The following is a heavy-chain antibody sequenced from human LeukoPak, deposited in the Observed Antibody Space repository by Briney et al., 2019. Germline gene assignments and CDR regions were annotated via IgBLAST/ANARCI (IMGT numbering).Heavy chain of an antibody. CDR1: GGSISSVSYY. CDR2: IYTSGST. CDR3: ATLSRHYSSGWYYFDY. J-gene: IGHJ4*02. V-gene: IGHV4-61*02. D-gene: IGHD6-19*01. Sequence: SETLSLTCTVSGGSISSVSYYWSWTRQPPGKVLKWIGRIYTSGSTNYNPSLKSRVTISVDTSKNQFSLKLSSVTAADTAVYYCATLSRHYSSGWYYFDYWGQGTLVTVSS.